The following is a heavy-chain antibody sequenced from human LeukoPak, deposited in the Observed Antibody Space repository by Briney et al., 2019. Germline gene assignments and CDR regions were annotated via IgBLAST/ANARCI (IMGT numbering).Heavy chain of an antibody. CDR2: IKQDGSEK. Sequence: AGGSLRLSCAASGFTFSSYWMSWVRQAPGKGLEWVANIKQDGSEKYYVDSVKGRFTISRDNAKKSLYLQMNSLRAEDTAVYYCARAAVEGIVVVPASKPYYYYYYYMDVWGKGTTVTISS. V-gene: IGHV3-7*01. J-gene: IGHJ6*03. D-gene: IGHD2-2*01. CDR3: ARAAVEGIVVVPASKPYYYYYYYMDV. CDR1: GFTFSSYW.